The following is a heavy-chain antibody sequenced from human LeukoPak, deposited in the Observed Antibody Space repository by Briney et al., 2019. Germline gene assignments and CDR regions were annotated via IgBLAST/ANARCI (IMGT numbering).Heavy chain of an antibody. V-gene: IGHV3-48*03. CDR1: GFTFSSYE. D-gene: IGHD3-3*01. J-gene: IGHJ4*02. Sequence: GGSLRLSCAASGFTFSSYEMNWVRQAPGKGLEWVSYISSSGSTIYYADSVKGRFTISRDNAKNSLYLQMNSLRAEDTAVYYCARHSDYNFWSGYYRCFDHWGQGTLVTVSS. CDR2: ISSSGSTI. CDR3: ARHSDYNFWSGYYRCFDH.